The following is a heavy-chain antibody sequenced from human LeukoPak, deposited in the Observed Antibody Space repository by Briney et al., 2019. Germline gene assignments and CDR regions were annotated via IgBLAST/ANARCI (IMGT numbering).Heavy chain of an antibody. J-gene: IGHJ5*02. CDR3: AKDTTPPKAGLDP. CDR1: GFTFSSYG. CDR2: IRYDGSNK. D-gene: IGHD1-14*01. Sequence: PGGSLRLCCAASGFTFSSYGMHWVCQVPGKGLEWVAFIRYDGSNKYYADSVKGRFTISRDNSKNTLYLQMNSLRAEDTAVYYCAKDTTPPKAGLDPSGQGTLVTVSS. V-gene: IGHV3-30*02.